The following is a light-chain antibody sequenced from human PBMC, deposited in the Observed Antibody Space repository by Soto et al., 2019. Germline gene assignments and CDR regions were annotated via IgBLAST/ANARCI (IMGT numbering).Light chain of an antibody. V-gene: IGKV3-15*01. CDR1: QSVSSN. CDR3: QQYNNWWT. CDR2: GAS. J-gene: IGKJ1*01. Sequence: EIVMTQSPATLSVSPRERATLSCRASQSVSSNLACYQQKPGQAPRLLIYGASTRATGIPARFSGSGSGTKFTLTIRSLQSEDFAVYYCQQYNNWWTFGQGPKVEIK.